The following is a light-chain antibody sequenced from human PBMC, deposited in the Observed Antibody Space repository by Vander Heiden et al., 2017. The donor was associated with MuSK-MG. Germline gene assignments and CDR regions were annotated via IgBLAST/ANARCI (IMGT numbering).Light chain of an antibody. Sequence: QSALTQPASVSGSPGQSITIPCTGTSSDVGGYNYVSWYQQHPGKAPKLMIYDVSNRPSGVSNRFSGPKSGNTASLTISGLQAEDEADYYCSSYTSSSTLFGGGTKLTVL. V-gene: IGLV2-14*03. CDR3: SSYTSSSTL. CDR2: DVS. CDR1: SSDVGGYNY. J-gene: IGLJ2*01.